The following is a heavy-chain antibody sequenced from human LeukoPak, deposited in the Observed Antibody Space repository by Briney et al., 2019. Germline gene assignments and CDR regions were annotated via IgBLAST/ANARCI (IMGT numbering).Heavy chain of an antibody. CDR2: IYSGGST. V-gene: IGHV3-53*01. Sequence: GGSLRLSCAASGFTVSSNYMSWVRQAPGKGLEWVSVIYSGGSTYYADSVKGRFTISRDNSKNTLYLQMTSLRAEDTAVSYCARGGRGYSGYESLEKWGQGTLVTVSS. CDR3: ARGGRGYSGYESLEK. D-gene: IGHD5-12*01. J-gene: IGHJ4*02. CDR1: GFTVSSNY.